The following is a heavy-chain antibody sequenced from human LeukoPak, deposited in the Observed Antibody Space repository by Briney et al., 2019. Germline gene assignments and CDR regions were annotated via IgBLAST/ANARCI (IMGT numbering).Heavy chain of an antibody. CDR1: GFTFNTYA. CDR2: ISSRASST. V-gene: IGHV3-23*01. D-gene: IGHD1-1*01. Sequence: GGSLRLSCAASGFTFNTYAVSWVRQAPGKGLEWVASISSRASSTYYADSERGRFTISRDNSKNTLSLQMNSLRPEDTAVYYCAKGRLEPLYFDYYGQGTLVTVSS. J-gene: IGHJ4*02. CDR3: AKGRLEPLYFDY.